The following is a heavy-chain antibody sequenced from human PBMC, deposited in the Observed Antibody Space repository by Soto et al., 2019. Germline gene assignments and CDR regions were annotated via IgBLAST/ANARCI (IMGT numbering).Heavy chain of an antibody. CDR1: GYTFTSYG. Sequence: ASVKASCKASGYTFTSYGISWVRQAPGQRLEWMGWISAYNGNTNYAQKIQGRVNMTTDTSTSTVYMELRRLRSDDTAVYFCARVAQASAFDFWGQGTMVTVSS. J-gene: IGHJ3*01. CDR3: ARVAQASAFDF. V-gene: IGHV1-18*01. CDR2: ISAYNGNT.